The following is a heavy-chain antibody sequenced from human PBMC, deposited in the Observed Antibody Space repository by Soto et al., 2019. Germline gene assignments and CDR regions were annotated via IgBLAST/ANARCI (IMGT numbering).Heavy chain of an antibody. CDR3: ESRPSGMTYHAVFDF. V-gene: IGHV3-7*03. D-gene: IGHD2-21*02. J-gene: IGHJ4*02. CDR2: IKPDGSET. Sequence: PGGSLRLSCAASGLTFSGHWMTWVRQTPGEGLQWVAAIKPDGSETFYVDSVKGRFTISRDNARNSLFLQMDSLRAEDTAVYSCESRPSGMTYHAVFDFWGQGTLVTVSS. CDR1: GLTFSGHW.